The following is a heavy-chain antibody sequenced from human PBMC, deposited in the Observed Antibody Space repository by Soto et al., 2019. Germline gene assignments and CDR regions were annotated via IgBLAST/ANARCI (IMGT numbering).Heavy chain of an antibody. J-gene: IGHJ4*02. CDR2: ISGSRSGSGDPT. CDR1: GFTFSNYA. Sequence: EMQLLESGGGLVQPGGSLRLSCAASGFTFSNYAMIWVRQAPGKGLEWVSGISGSRSGSGDPTFYANSVRGRFSISRDNSKNTLYLQMNTLRVEDTAMYYCAKVGGTAHPPIPVDYWGQGTLVTVSS. D-gene: IGHD2-2*02. V-gene: IGHV3-23*01. CDR3: AKVGGTAHPPIPVDY.